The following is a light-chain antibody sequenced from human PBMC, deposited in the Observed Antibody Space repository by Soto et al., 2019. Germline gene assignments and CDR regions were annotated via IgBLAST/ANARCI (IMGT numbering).Light chain of an antibody. CDR1: QSISSW. CDR3: QPANSFHPT. Sequence: DIQMTQSPSTLSASVGDRVTITCRASQSISSWLAWYQQKPGKAPKLLIYKASSLQSGVPSRFSGSGSGTNFTLTISSLQPEDFATYSCQPANSFHPTFGHGTRLGIK. V-gene: IGKV1-5*03. CDR2: KAS. J-gene: IGKJ5*01.